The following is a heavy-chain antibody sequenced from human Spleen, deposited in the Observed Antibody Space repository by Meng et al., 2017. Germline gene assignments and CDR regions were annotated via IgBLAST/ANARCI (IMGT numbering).Heavy chain of an antibody. D-gene: IGHD4-23*01. CDR3: ARVSRSRWLPYSRNWFDP. Sequence: ASVKVSCKPSGYNFPDYYIHWVRRAPGQGLEWMGRINPKSGDTHYAQKFQARVTMTGDTSISTAYMELRSLRSDDTAVYYCARVSRSRWLPYSRNWFDPWGQGTLVTVSS. J-gene: IGHJ5*02. CDR1: GYNFPDYY. V-gene: IGHV1-2*06. CDR2: INPKSGDT.